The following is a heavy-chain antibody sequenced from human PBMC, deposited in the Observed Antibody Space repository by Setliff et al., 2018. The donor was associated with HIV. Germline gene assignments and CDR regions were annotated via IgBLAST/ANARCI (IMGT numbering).Heavy chain of an antibody. CDR3: ARGGTVSADFDS. CDR1: RDSIRNGVYY. J-gene: IGHJ4*02. CDR2: IYYSGSA. D-gene: IGHD6-19*01. Sequence: SETLSLTCTVSRDSIRNGVYYWGWIRQPPGKGLEWIGSIYYSGSAYYNPSFKSRVTLSVDTSENQFSLRLSSVTAADTAVYFCARGGTVSADFDSWGQGTLVTVSS. V-gene: IGHV4-39*07.